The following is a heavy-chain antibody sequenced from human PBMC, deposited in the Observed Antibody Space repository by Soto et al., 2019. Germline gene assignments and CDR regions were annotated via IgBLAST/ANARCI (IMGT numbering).Heavy chain of an antibody. CDR2: IYPGDSDT. CDR1: GYSFTSYW. Sequence: GSLKISCKGSGYSFTSYWIGWVRQMPGKGLEWMGIIYPGDSDTKYSPSFQGQVTISADKSISTAYLQWSSLKASDTAMYYCARLILGATDAFDIWGQGTMVTVSS. CDR3: ARLILGATDAFDI. J-gene: IGHJ3*02. D-gene: IGHD1-26*01. V-gene: IGHV5-51*01.